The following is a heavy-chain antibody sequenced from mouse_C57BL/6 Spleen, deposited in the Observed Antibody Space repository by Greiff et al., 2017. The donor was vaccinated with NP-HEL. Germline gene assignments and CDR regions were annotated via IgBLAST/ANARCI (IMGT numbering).Heavy chain of an antibody. V-gene: IGHV7-3*01. CDR2: IRNKANGYTT. CDR3: ARYGATVVPHWYVDV. CDR1: GFTFTDYY. D-gene: IGHD1-1*01. J-gene: IGHJ1*03. Sequence: DVMLVESGGGLVQPGGSLSLSCAASGFTFTDYYMSWVRQPPGKALEWLGFIRNKANGYTTEYSASVKGRFTISRDNSQSILYLQMNALRAEDSATYYCARYGATVVPHWYVDVWGTGTTVTVSS.